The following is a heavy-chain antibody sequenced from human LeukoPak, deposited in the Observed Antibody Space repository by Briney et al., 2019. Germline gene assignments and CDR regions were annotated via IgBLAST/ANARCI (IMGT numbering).Heavy chain of an antibody. D-gene: IGHD5-18*01. Sequence: PSETLSLTCAVYGGSFSGYYWSWIRQPPGKGLEWIGEINHSGSTNYNPSLKSRVTISVDTSKNQFSLKLSSVTAADTAVYYCARAARYGSRFDYWGQGTLVTVSS. V-gene: IGHV4-34*01. CDR1: GGSFSGYY. CDR2: INHSGST. CDR3: ARAARYGSRFDY. J-gene: IGHJ4*02.